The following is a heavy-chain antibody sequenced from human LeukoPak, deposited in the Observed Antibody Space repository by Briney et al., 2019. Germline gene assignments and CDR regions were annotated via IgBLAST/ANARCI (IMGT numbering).Heavy chain of an antibody. V-gene: IGHV1-2*02. CDR1: GYTFTGYY. CDR2: INPNSGGT. CDR3: ARGGVRFLEWLYNWFDP. Sequence: ASVKVSCKASGYTFTGYYMHWVRQAPGQGLEWMGWINPNSGGTNYAQKFQGRVTMTRDTSISTAYMELSRLRSDDTAVYYCARGGVRFLEWLYNWFDPWGQGTLVTVSS. J-gene: IGHJ5*02. D-gene: IGHD3-3*01.